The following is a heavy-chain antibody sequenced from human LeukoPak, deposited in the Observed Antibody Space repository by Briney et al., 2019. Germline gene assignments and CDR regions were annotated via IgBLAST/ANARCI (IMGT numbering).Heavy chain of an antibody. CDR1: GGTFSSYA. J-gene: IGHJ4*02. Sequence: SVKVSCKASGGTFSSYAISRVRQAPGQGLEWMGGIIPIFGTANYAQKFQGRVTITADESTSTAYMELSSLRSEDTAVYYCARDPLNGYSYGLFDYWGQGTLVTVSS. D-gene: IGHD5-18*01. CDR2: IIPIFGTA. CDR3: ARDPLNGYSYGLFDY. V-gene: IGHV1-69*13.